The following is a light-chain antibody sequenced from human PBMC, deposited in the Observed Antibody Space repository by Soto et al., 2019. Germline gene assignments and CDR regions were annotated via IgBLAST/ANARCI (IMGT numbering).Light chain of an antibody. Sequence: ESVWTLSPGTLSLSPGERATLSCRASQSVSSSYLAWYQQKPGQAPRLLIYGASSRATGIPDRFSGSGSGTDFTLTISRLEPEDFTVYYCQQSGSSPWTFGQGTNVDIK. CDR3: QQSGSSPWT. J-gene: IGKJ1*01. CDR2: GAS. CDR1: QSVSSSY. V-gene: IGKV3-20*01.